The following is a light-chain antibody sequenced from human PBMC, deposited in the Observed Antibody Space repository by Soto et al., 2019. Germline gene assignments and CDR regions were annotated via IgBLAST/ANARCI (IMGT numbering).Light chain of an antibody. CDR3: QHRMNWPGT. CDR1: QSVISSY. Sequence: EIVLTQSPGTLSLSPGARATLSCRASQSVISSYLAWYQQKPGQAPRLLISDASNRATGIPARFSGSGSGTDFTLTISSLEPEDFAVYYCQHRMNWPGTFGQGTKVDIK. J-gene: IGKJ1*01. CDR2: DAS. V-gene: IGKV3D-20*02.